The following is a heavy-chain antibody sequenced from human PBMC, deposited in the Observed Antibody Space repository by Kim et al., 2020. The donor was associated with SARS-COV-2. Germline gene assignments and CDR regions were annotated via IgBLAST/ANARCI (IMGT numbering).Heavy chain of an antibody. CDR2: ISYDGSNK. D-gene: IGHD5-12*01. J-gene: IGHJ4*01. CDR3: ARDSGYSGYAPGPFDY. Sequence: GGSLRLSCAASGFTFSSYAMHWVRQAPGKGLEWVAVISYDGSNKYYADSVKGRFTISRDNSKNTLYLQMNSLRAEDTAVYYCARDSGYSGYAPGPFDYWG. CDR1: GFTFSSYA. V-gene: IGHV3-30-3*01.